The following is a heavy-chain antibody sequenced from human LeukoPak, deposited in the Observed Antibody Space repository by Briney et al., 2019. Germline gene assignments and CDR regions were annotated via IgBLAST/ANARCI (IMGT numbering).Heavy chain of an antibody. CDR3: ARDASRTAAPDDY. CDR1: GYTFTGYY. CDR2: INPNSGGT. V-gene: IGHV1-2*02. Sequence: ASVKVSCKASGYTFTGYYMHWVRQAPGQGLEWMGWINPNSGGTNYAQKFQGRVTMTRDTSISTAYMELSRLRSDDTAVYYCARDASRTAAPDDYWGQGTLVTVSS. D-gene: IGHD2-2*01. J-gene: IGHJ4*02.